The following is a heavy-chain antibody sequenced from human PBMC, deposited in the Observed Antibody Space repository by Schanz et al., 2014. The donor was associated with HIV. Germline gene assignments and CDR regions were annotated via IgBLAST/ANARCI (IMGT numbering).Heavy chain of an antibody. V-gene: IGHV1-69*01. Sequence: QVQLVQSGAEVKKPGSSVKISCKASGDSFSNLGINWVRQAPGQGLEWMGGIIPLFGATNYAPKFQDRVTITADESTSTAYMELSSLRSEDTAVYYCARDSPVAAGTLDYWGQGTLVTVSS. D-gene: IGHD6-13*01. CDR3: ARDSPVAAGTLDY. CDR2: IIPLFGAT. CDR1: GDSFSNLG. J-gene: IGHJ4*02.